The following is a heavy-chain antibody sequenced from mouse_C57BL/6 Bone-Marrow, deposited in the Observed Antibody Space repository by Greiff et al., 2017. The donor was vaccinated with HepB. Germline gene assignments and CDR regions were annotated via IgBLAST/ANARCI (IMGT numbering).Heavy chain of an antibody. V-gene: IGHV1-26*01. D-gene: IGHD1-1*01. CDR3: ARYGLTTVAYYAMDY. Sequence: EVQLQQSGPELVKPGASVKISCKASGYTFTDYYMNWVKQSHGKSLEWIGDINPNNGGTSYNQKFKGKATLTVDKSSSTAYMELRSLTSEDSAVYYCARYGLTTVAYYAMDYWGQGTSVTVSS. CDR2: INPNNGGT. CDR1: GYTFTDYY. J-gene: IGHJ4*01.